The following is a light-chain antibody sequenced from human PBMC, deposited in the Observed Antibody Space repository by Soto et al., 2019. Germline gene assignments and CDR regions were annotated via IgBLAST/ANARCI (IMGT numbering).Light chain of an antibody. CDR2: ATS. V-gene: IGKV1-39*01. CDR3: QQSYTPRWT. CDR1: QNIRSY. J-gene: IGKJ1*01. Sequence: DIQMTQSPPSLSASLGERVTISCRASQNIRSYLNWYQQIPGKAPNLLIYATSILQTGVPSSFSGSGSGTDFPITISGLQPEDAANYYCQQSYTPRWTFGQGTKVDIK.